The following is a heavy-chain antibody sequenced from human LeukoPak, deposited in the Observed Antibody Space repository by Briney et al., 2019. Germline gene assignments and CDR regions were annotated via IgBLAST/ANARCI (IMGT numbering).Heavy chain of an antibody. CDR3: ANDRGDYDY. J-gene: IGHJ4*02. V-gene: IGHV3-23*01. D-gene: IGHD4-17*01. CDR2: ISGSGGST. Sequence: GGSLRPSCAASGFTFSSYAMSWVRQAPGKGLEWVSAISGSGGSTYYADSVKGRFTISRDNSKNTLCLQMNSLRAEDTAVYYCANDRGDYDYWGQGTLVTVSS. CDR1: GFTFSSYA.